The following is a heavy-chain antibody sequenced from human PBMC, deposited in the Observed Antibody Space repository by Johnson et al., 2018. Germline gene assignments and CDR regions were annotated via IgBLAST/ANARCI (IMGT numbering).Heavy chain of an antibody. CDR3: AKEIGDILTGPYGLDV. CDR1: GFTFSSYG. V-gene: IGHV3-30*18. D-gene: IGHD3-9*01. J-gene: IGHJ6*02. Sequence: QVQLVESGGGVVQPGRSLRLSCAASGFTFSSYGMHWVRQAPGKGLEWVAVISYDGSNKYYADSVKGRFTISRDNSKNTLYLQMNSLRAEDTAVYYCAKEIGDILTGPYGLDVWGQGTTVTVSS. CDR2: ISYDGSNK.